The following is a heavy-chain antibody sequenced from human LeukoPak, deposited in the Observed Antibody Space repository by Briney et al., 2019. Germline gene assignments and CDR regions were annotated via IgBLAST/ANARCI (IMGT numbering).Heavy chain of an antibody. D-gene: IGHD3-3*01. J-gene: IGHJ4*02. CDR1: GFTFSSYS. CDR2: ISSSSSYT. V-gene: IGHV3-21*01. Sequence: PGGSLRLSCAASGFTFSSYSMNWVRQAPGKGLEWVSSISSSSSYTYYADSVKGRFTISRDNAKNSLYLQMNSLRAEDTAVYYCARGDPAYYDFWSGYWWGQGTLVTVSS. CDR3: ARGDPAYYDFWSGYW.